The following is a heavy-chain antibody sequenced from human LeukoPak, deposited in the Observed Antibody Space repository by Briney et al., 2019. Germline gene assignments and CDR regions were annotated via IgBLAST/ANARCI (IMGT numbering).Heavy chain of an antibody. CDR2: IYYSGST. D-gene: IGHD4-17*01. Sequence: SETLSLTCTVSGGSISSYYWSWIRQPPGKGLEWIGYIYYSGSTNYNPSLKSRVTISVDTSKNQFSLKLSSVTAADTAVYYCASLYGDANDYCYYGMDVWGQGTTVTVSS. CDR3: ASLYGDANDYCYYGMDV. V-gene: IGHV4-59*08. CDR1: GGSISSYY. J-gene: IGHJ6*02.